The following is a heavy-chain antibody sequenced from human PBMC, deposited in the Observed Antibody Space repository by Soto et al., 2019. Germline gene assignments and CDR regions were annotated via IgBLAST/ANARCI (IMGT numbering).Heavy chain of an antibody. CDR1: GGTFSSYA. Sequence: SVKVSCKASGGTFSSYAISWVRQAPGQGLEWMGGIIPIFGTANYAQKFQGRVTITADESTSTAYMELSNLRSEDTAVYYCASPLPDDHYYYSMDVWGQGTTVTVSS. V-gene: IGHV1-69*13. CDR3: ASPLPDDHYYYSMDV. D-gene: IGHD1-26*01. J-gene: IGHJ6*02. CDR2: IIPIFGTA.